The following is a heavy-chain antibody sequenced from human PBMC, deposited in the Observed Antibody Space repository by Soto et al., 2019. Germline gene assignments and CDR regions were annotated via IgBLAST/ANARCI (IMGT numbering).Heavy chain of an antibody. V-gene: IGHV1-46*01. CDR2: INPSGGST. J-gene: IGHJ3*02. CDR3: ARGEIAAAPDAFDI. D-gene: IGHD6-13*01. Sequence: ASVKVSCKASGYTFTSYYMHWVRQAPGQGLEWMGIINPSGGSTSYAQKFQGRVTMTTDTSTSTAYMELRSLRSDDTAVYYCARGEIAAAPDAFDIWGQGTMVTVSS. CDR1: GYTFTSYY.